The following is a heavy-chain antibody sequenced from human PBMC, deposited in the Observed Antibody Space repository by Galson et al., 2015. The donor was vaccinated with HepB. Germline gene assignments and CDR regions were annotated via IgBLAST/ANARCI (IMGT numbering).Heavy chain of an antibody. J-gene: IGHJ5*02. CDR2: INPSGGST. Sequence: SVKVSCKASGYTFTSYYMHWVRQAPGQGLEWMGIINPSGGSTSYAQKFQGRVTMTRDTSTSTVYMELSSLRSEDTAVYYCARVGSGAGLRYSGSYLNWFDPWGQGTLVTVSS. CDR3: ARVGSGAGLRYSGSYLNWFDP. D-gene: IGHD1-26*01. V-gene: IGHV1-46*01. CDR1: GYTFTSYY.